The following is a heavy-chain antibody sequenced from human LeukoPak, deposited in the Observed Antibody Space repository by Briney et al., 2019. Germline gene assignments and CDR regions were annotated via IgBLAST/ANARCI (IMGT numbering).Heavy chain of an antibody. CDR1: GFTFSDYW. CDR3: ARDGTAAGLYFDL. Sequence: GGSLRLSXAVSGFTFSDYWMNWVRQAPGKGLEWVTSIRQDGGEKSYVDSVKGRFTMSRDNTKNSLYLQMSSLRAEDTAVYYCARDGTAAGLYFDLWGQGTLVTVSS. V-gene: IGHV3-7*01. D-gene: IGHD6-13*01. J-gene: IGHJ4*01. CDR2: IRQDGGEK.